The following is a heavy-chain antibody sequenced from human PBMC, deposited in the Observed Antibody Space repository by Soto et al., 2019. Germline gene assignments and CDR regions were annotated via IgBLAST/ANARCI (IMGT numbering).Heavy chain of an antibody. V-gene: IGHV3-23*01. Sequence: PGGSLRLSCAASGFTFSSYAMSWVRQAPGKGLEWVPAISGSGGSTYYADSVKGRFTISRDNSKNTLYLQMNSLRAEDTAVYYCAKVVSSSWTGFDYWGQGTLVTVSS. CDR1: GFTFSSYA. CDR2: ISGSGGST. J-gene: IGHJ4*02. D-gene: IGHD6-13*01. CDR3: AKVVSSSWTGFDY.